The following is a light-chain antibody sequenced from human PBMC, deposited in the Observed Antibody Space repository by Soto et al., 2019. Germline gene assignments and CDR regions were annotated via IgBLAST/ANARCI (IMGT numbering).Light chain of an antibody. CDR2: GAS. J-gene: IGKJ2*01. V-gene: IGKV3-15*01. CDR1: QSVASN. Sequence: EIVMTQSPASLSVSPGEGATLSCRASQSVASNVAWYHQKRGQRPRLLVHGASTRASGVPARFSGSGSGTDFSLTIHSLQAAEFAVYYCQQYHNWPPQYTFGQGTKLQIK. CDR3: QQYHNWPPQYT.